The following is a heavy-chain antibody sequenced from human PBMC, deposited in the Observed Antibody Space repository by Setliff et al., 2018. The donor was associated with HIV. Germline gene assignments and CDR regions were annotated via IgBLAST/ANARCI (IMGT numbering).Heavy chain of an antibody. Sequence: GGSLRLSCAASGFTVSGNLMAWVRLAPGQGLEWVSGVHREGDTHYADSVKGRFTISRDNAKNSLSLQMNSLRAEDTAVYYCARELYSTGKSLDFWGQGTLVTVSS. D-gene: IGHD6-19*01. CDR3: ARELYSTGKSLDF. CDR2: VHREGDT. V-gene: IGHV3-53*01. J-gene: IGHJ4*02. CDR1: GFTVSGNL.